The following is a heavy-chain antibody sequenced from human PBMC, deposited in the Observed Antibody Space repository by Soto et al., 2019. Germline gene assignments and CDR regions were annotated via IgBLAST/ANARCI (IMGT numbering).Heavy chain of an antibody. Sequence: ASVKVSCKVSGYTLTELSMHWVRQAPGKGLERMGGFDPEDGETIYAQKFQGRVTMTEDTSTDTAYMELSSLRSEDTAVYYCATAYPLSPHGRGYWFDPWGQGTLVTVS. CDR2: FDPEDGET. V-gene: IGHV1-24*01. CDR3: ATAYPLSPHGRGYWFDP. J-gene: IGHJ5*02. CDR1: GYTLTELS.